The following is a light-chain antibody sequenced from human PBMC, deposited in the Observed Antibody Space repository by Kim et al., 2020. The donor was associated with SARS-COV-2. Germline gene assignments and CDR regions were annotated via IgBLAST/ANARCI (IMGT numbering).Light chain of an antibody. J-gene: IGKJ4*01. CDR2: GAS. Sequence: DVQLTQSPAFLSASLGDRVTITCRASQDIGNSLAWYQQKPGKAPKVLVYGASTLQSGVPSRFGGGGVGTEFTLTINNLQPEDFATYYCQQLSTYPVTFGGGTKLEI. CDR1: QDIGNS. V-gene: IGKV1-9*01. CDR3: QQLSTYPVT.